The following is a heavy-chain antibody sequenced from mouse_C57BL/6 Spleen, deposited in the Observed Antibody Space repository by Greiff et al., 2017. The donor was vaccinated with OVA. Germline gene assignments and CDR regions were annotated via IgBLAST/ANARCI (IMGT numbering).Heavy chain of an antibody. CDR2: ISSGGDYI. J-gene: IGHJ4*01. V-gene: IGHV5-9-1*02. Sequence: EVHLVESGEGLVKPGGSLKLSCAASGFTFSSYAMSWVRQTPEKRLEWVAYISSGGDYIYYADTVKGRFTISRDNARNTLYLQMSSLKSEDTAMYYCTREETGAYAMDYWGKGTSVTVSS. CDR3: TREETGAYAMDY. CDR1: GFTFSSYA. D-gene: IGHD4-1*01.